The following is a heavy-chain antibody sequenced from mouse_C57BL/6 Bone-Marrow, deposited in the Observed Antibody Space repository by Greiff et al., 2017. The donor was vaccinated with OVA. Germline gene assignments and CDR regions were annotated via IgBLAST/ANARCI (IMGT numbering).Heavy chain of an antibody. D-gene: IGHD4-1*02. Sequence: EVQRVESGAELVRPGASVKLSCTASGFNIKDDYMHWVKQRPEQGLEWIGWIDPENGDTEYASKFQGKATITADTSSNTAYLQLSSLTSEDTAVDYCTANWDWFAYWGQGTLVTVSA. CDR2: IDPENGDT. CDR3: TANWDWFAY. V-gene: IGHV14-4*01. J-gene: IGHJ3*01. CDR1: GFNIKDDY.